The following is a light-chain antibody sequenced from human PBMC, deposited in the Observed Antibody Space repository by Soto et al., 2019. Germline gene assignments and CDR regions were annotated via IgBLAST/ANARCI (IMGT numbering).Light chain of an antibody. J-gene: IGLJ2*01. CDR2: EVS. V-gene: IGLV2-8*01. CDR3: SSYAGSNTV. CDR1: SNDVGGNNY. Sequence: QSAPTQPPSASGSPGQSVTVSCTGTSNDVGGNNYVSWYQQHPGKAPKLLISEVSKRPSGVPDRFSGSKSGNTASLTVSGLQAEDEADYYCSSYAGSNTVFGGGTKLTVL.